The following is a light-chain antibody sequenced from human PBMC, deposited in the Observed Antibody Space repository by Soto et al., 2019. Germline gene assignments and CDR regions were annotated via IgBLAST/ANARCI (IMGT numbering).Light chain of an antibody. Sequence: EIVLTQSPATLSLSPGERATLSCGASQSVSSSYLAWYQQKPGLAPRLLIYDASSRATGIPDRFSGSGSGTDFTLTISRLEPEDVAVYYCQQYGSSLWTLGQGTKVDI. CDR2: DAS. CDR3: QQYGSSLWT. CDR1: QSVSSSY. J-gene: IGKJ1*01. V-gene: IGKV3D-20*01.